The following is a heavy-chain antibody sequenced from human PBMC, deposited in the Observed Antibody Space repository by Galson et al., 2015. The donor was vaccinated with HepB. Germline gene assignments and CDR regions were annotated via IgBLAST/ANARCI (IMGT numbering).Heavy chain of an antibody. J-gene: IGHJ5*02. CDR3: ARGDHP. D-gene: IGHD5-24*01. CDR2: IKGDGSAK. CDR1: GFTLGNNW. V-gene: IGHV3-7*01. Sequence: SLRLSCAASGFTLGNNWMSWVRQAQGKGPEWVANIKGDGSAKYYVDYVKGRFTISEDDAKNPLYHQMNRLRVDDTAVYYCARGDHPWGQGFLVTVSS.